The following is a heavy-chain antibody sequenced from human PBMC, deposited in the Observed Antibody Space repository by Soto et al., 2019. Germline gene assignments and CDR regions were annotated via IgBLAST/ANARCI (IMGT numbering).Heavy chain of an antibody. CDR1: GFTFSSYA. J-gene: IGHJ4*02. CDR2: ISGSGGST. CDR3: AKDSYSEWELPRHFDY. Sequence: PGGSLRLSCAASGFTFSSYAMSWVRQAPGKGLEWVSAISGSGGSTYYADSVKGRSTISRDNSKNTLYLQMNSLRAEDTAVYYCAKDSYSEWELPRHFDYWGQGTLVTVSS. D-gene: IGHD1-26*01. V-gene: IGHV3-23*01.